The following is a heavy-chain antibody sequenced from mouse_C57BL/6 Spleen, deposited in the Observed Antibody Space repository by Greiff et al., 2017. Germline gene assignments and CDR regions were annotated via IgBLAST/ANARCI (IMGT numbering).Heavy chain of an antibody. CDR1: GFTFSDYG. CDR3: ARTTVSSMDY. Sequence: DVKLVESGGGLVKPGGSLKLSCAASGFTFSDYGMHWVRQAPEKGLEWVAYISSGSSTIYYADTVKGRFTISRDNAKNTLFLQMTSLRSEDTAMYYCARTTVSSMDYWGQGTSVTVSS. D-gene: IGHD1-1*01. CDR2: ISSGSSTI. J-gene: IGHJ4*01. V-gene: IGHV5-17*01.